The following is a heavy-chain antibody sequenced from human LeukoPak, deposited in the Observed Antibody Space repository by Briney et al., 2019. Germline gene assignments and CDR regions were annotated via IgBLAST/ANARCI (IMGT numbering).Heavy chain of an antibody. CDR3: ANEAHRHLDLHN. CDR1: GFTLKHFA. J-gene: IGHJ4*02. CDR2: IASDGDT. Sequence: PGGSLRLSCAASGFTLKHFAMNWVRQAPGKGLEWVSSIASDGDTFYADAVKGRFTISRDISENTLQLQMNSLRGDDTALYFCANEAHRHLDLHNWGQGTLVTVSA. V-gene: IGHV3-23*01.